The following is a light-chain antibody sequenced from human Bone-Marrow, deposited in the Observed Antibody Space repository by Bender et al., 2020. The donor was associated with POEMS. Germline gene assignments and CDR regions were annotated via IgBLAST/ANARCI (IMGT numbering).Light chain of an antibody. CDR3: SSYTSGSTTYV. CDR1: SSDVGGYNL. J-gene: IGLJ1*01. Sequence: QSDLTQPASVSGSPGQSITISCTGTSSDVGGYNLVSWYQQHPGKAPKLMIYEVTNRPSGVSNRFSGSKSGNTASLTISGLLAEDEADYYCSSYTSGSTTYVFGTGTKVTVL. V-gene: IGLV2-14*02. CDR2: EVT.